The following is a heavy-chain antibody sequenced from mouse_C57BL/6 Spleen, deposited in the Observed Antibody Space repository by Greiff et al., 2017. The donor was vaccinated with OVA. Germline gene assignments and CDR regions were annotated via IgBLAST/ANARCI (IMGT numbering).Heavy chain of an antibody. CDR2: INPNNGGT. V-gene: IGHV1-26*01. CDR3: ARDYYGSRFAY. Sequence: VQLQQSGPELVKPGASVKISCKASGYTFTDYYMNWVKQSHGKSLEWIGDINPNNGGTSYNQKFKGKATLTVDTSSSTAYMELRSLTSEDSAVYYCARDYYGSRFAYWGQGTLVTVSA. CDR1: GYTFTDYY. J-gene: IGHJ3*01. D-gene: IGHD1-1*01.